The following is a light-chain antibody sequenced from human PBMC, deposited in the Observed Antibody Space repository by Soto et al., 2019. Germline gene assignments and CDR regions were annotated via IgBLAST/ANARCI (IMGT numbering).Light chain of an antibody. CDR1: QSVSSSY. CDR3: QQYGRLPPYT. Sequence: EIVLTQSPGTLSLSPVESATLSCRASQSVSSSYLSWYQQKPGQAPRLLIHGTSDRATGIPDRFSGSGSGTDFTLTITSLEPEDFAVYYCQQYGRLPPYTFGQGTRLEIK. CDR2: GTS. V-gene: IGKV3-20*01. J-gene: IGKJ5*01.